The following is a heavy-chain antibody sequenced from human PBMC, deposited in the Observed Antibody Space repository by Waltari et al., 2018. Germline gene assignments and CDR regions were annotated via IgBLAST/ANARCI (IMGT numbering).Heavy chain of an antibody. CDR2: IYYSGST. Sequence: QLQLQESGPGLVKPSETLSLTCTVSGGSISSSSYYWGWIRQPPGKGLEWIGSIYYSGSTYYNPSLKSRVTISVDTSKNQFSLKLSSVTAADTAVYYCARDRTPWDGYNSIFDYWGQGTLVTVSS. J-gene: IGHJ4*02. CDR3: ARDRTPWDGYNSIFDY. V-gene: IGHV4-39*07. CDR1: GGSISSSSYY. D-gene: IGHD5-12*01.